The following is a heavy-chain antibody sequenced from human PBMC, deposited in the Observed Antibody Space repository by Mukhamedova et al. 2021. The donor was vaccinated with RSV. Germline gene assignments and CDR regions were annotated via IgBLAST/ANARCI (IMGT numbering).Heavy chain of an antibody. CDR3: ASQVPSNSHFDY. Sequence: WVRQMPGKGLEWMGITYPGDSDTRYSPSFQGQVTISADKSISTAYLQWSSLKASDTAMYYCASQVPSNSHFDYWGQGTLVTVSS. V-gene: IGHV5-51*01. J-gene: IGHJ4*02. D-gene: IGHD4-11*01. CDR2: TYPGDSDT.